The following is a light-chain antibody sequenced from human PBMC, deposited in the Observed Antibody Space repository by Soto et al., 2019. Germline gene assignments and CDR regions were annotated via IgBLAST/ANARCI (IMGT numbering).Light chain of an antibody. CDR3: QQYYSTLLT. J-gene: IGKJ4*01. CDR2: WAS. CDR1: QSLLHSNGYNY. V-gene: IGKV4-1*01. Sequence: DIVMTQSPLSLPVTPGEPASISCRSSQSLLHSNGYNYLAWYQQKPGQPPKLLIYWASTRESGVPDRFSGSGSGTDFTLTISSLQAEDVAVYYCQQYYSTLLTFGGVSNVDVK.